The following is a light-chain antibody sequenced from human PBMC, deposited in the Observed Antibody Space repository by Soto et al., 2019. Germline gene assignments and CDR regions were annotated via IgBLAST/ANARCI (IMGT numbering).Light chain of an antibody. Sequence: QSALTQPPSASGSPGQSVTISCTGTSSDIGTYDYVSWYQHLPDKAPKHIIYEVSKRPSGVPDRFSGSKSGNTASLTVSGLQAEDEGDYYCCSYGGGNNFYVFGTGTKVTV. CDR3: CSYGGGNNFYV. V-gene: IGLV2-8*01. CDR2: EVS. CDR1: SSDIGTYDY. J-gene: IGLJ1*01.